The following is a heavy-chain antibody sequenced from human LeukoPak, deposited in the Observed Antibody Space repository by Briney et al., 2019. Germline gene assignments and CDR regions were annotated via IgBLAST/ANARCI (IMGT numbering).Heavy chain of an antibody. J-gene: IGHJ4*02. D-gene: IGHD3-16*02. CDR1: GGSFTNYY. V-gene: IGHV4-4*07. CDR2: INTKGST. Sequence: SETLSLTCTVSGGSFTNYYWSWIRQPAGEGLEWIGHINTKGSTSSNPSLKSPVIMSVDTSKNQFSLKLTSVTGADTAVYYCARERVDYVWGNYRYWDYWGQGILVTVSS. CDR3: ARERVDYVWGNYRYWDY.